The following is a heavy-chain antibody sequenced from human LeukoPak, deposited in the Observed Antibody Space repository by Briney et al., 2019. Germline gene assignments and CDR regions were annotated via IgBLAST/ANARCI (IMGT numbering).Heavy chain of an antibody. V-gene: IGHV3-21*01. CDR2: ISSSSSYI. D-gene: IGHD2-15*01. Sequence: GGSLRLSRGASGFTFSSYSMNWVRQAPGKGLEWVSSISSSSSYIYYADSVKGRFTISRDNAKNSLYPQMNSLRAEDTAVYYCASPGVVPYYYYMDVWGKGTTVTVSS. CDR1: GFTFSSYS. CDR3: ASPGVVPYYYYMDV. J-gene: IGHJ6*03.